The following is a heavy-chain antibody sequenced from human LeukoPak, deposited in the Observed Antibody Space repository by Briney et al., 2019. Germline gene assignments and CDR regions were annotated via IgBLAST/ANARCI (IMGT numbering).Heavy chain of an antibody. Sequence: SETLSLTCTVSGGSISSGTYFWTWIRQPPGEGLEWIGYIHYSGSTNYNPSLKSRVTISIDTSKNQFSLKLNSVTAADTAMYYCARHLYYSPFDPWGQGTLVTVSS. D-gene: IGHD3-10*01. CDR1: GGSISSGTYF. V-gene: IGHV4-61*01. CDR2: IHYSGST. J-gene: IGHJ5*02. CDR3: ARHLYYSPFDP.